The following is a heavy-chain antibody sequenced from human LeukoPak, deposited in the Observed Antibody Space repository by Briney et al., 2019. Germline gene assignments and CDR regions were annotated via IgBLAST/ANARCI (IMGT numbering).Heavy chain of an antibody. CDR1: GFTFSSYS. Sequence: GGSLRLSCAASGFTFSSYSMNWVRQAPGKGLEWVSSISSSSSYIYYADSVKGRFTISRDNAKNSLYLQMNSLRAEDTAVYYCAKSVAGTESPFDYWGQGTLVTVSS. V-gene: IGHV3-21*01. D-gene: IGHD6-19*01. CDR2: ISSSSSYI. J-gene: IGHJ4*02. CDR3: AKSVAGTESPFDY.